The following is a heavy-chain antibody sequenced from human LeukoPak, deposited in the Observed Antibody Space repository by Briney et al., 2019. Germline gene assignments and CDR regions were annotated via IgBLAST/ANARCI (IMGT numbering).Heavy chain of an antibody. D-gene: IGHD6-13*01. J-gene: IGHJ6*02. Sequence: PGGSLRLSCAASGFTFSSYAMHWVRQAPGKGLEWVAVISYDGSNKYYADSVKGRFTISRDNAKNTLYLQMNSLRAEDTAVYYCARVDSSSWYDYYYGMDVWGQGTTVTVSS. V-gene: IGHV3-30-3*01. CDR2: ISYDGSNK. CDR1: GFTFSSYA. CDR3: ARVDSSSWYDYYYGMDV.